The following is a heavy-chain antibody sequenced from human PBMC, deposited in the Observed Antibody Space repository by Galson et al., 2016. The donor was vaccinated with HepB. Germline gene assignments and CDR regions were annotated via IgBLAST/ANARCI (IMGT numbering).Heavy chain of an antibody. CDR2: MDTLGDG. J-gene: IGHJ4*02. Sequence: SLRLSCAASGFAFSEYDIHWVRQAAGKGLEWVSAMDTLGDGYYSDSVKGRFTISRENAKSSLYLHMNSLRAEDTALYYCAVIAVAGGTSDYWGQGTLVTVSS. CDR1: GFAFSEYD. V-gene: IGHV3-13*01. D-gene: IGHD6-19*01. CDR3: AVIAVAGGTSDY.